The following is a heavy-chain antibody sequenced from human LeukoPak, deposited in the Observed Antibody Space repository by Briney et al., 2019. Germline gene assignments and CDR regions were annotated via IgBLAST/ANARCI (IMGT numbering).Heavy chain of an antibody. V-gene: IGHV4-34*01. D-gene: IGHD2-15*01. CDR2: INHSGST. J-gene: IGHJ6*02. Sequence: SETLSLTCAVYGGSFSGYYWSWIRQPPGKGLEWIGEINHSGSTNYNPSLKSRVTISVDTSKNQFSLKLSSVTAADTAVYYCARSLPPSSYYGMDVWGQGSTVTVSS. CDR1: GGSFSGYY. CDR3: ARSLPPSSYYGMDV.